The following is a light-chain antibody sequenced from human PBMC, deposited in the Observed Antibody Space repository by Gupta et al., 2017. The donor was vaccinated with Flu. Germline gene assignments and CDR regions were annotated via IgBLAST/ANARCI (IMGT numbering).Light chain of an antibody. CDR2: WAS. J-gene: IGKJ1*01. V-gene: IGKV4-1*01. Sequence: DIVMTQSPDSLAVSLGERATINCKSSQSVLYSSNNKNYLAWYQQKPGQPPMLLIYWASTRESGVPDRFSGSGSGTDFTLTISSLQAEDLAVYYCQQYYSTPWTFGQWTKVEIK. CDR3: QQYYSTPWT. CDR1: QSVLYSSNNKNY.